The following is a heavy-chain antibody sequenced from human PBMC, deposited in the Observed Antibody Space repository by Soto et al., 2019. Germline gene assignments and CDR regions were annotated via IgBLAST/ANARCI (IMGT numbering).Heavy chain of an antibody. CDR2: IIVGTGNT. J-gene: IGHJ4*02. V-gene: IGHV1-58*01. CDR3: ASVGSGL. D-gene: IGHD5-12*01. CDR1: GFNFATSA. Sequence: QKQLVQSGPEVKKPGTSVKVSCKASGFNFATSAVQWVRQARGQGLEWIGWIIVGTGNTNHAQKFRERFTVTRDVSTRTAYLEGRRLISDDTAVYYCASVGSGLWGQGTLVTVSS.